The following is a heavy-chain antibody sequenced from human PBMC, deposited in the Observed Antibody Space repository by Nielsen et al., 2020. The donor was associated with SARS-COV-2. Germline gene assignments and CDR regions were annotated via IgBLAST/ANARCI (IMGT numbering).Heavy chain of an antibody. CDR2: INPSGGST. CDR1: GYTFTSYY. Sequence: ASVKVSCKASGYTFTSYYMHWVRQAPGQGLEWMGIINPSGGSTNYAQKFQGRVTMTRDTSISTVYMELSRLISDDTAVYYCARDFRGWAGEGFDYWGQGTLVTVSS. V-gene: IGHV1-46*01. D-gene: IGHD6-19*01. J-gene: IGHJ4*02. CDR3: ARDFRGWAGEGFDY.